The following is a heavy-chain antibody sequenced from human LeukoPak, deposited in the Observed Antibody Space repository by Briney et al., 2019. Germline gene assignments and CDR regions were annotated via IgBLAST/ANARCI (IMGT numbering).Heavy chain of an antibody. CDR3: ARGYCSSTSCATDY. D-gene: IGHD2-2*01. V-gene: IGHV4-30-4*08. J-gene: IGHJ4*02. CDR2: IYYSGSI. CDR1: GDSISSGDYY. Sequence: SETLSLTCTVSGDSISSGDYYWSWIRQPPGKGLEWIGYIYYSGSIYYNPSLKSRVTISVDTSKNQFSLKLSSVTAADTAVYYCARGYCSSTSCATDYWGQGTLVTVSS.